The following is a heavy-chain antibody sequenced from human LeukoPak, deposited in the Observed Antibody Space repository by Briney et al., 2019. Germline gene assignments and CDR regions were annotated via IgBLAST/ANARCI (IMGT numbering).Heavy chain of an antibody. D-gene: IGHD4-17*01. V-gene: IGHV1-69*04. CDR2: IIPILGIA. CDR3: ARGLTVTNWFDP. Sequence: RASVKVSCKASGGTFSSYAIGWVRQAPGQGLEWMGRIIPILGIANYAQKFQGRVTITADKSTSTAYMELSSLRSEDTAVYYCARGLTVTNWFDPWGQGTLVTVSP. CDR1: GGTFSSYA. J-gene: IGHJ5*02.